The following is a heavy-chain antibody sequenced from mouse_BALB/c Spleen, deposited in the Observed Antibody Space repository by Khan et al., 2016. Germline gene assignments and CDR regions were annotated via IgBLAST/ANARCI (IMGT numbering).Heavy chain of an antibody. Sequence: EVQLQESGPGLVKPSQSLSLTCTVTGYSITSDYAWNWIRQFPGNKLEWMGYIRYSGSTTYNPSHKSRISITRDPSKHQFFMLLYSVTTEDTATYYCTRSPPATRYFDVWGAGTTVTVSS. CDR3: TRSPPATRYFDV. V-gene: IGHV3-2*02. J-gene: IGHJ1*01. CDR1: GYSITSDYA. D-gene: IGHD3-1*01. CDR2: IRYSGST.